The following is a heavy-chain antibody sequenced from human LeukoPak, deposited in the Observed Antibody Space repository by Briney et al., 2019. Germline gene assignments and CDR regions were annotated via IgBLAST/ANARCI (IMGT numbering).Heavy chain of an antibody. J-gene: IGHJ6*02. CDR1: GFTFSSYA. CDR2: ISGSGGST. V-gene: IGHV3-23*01. CDR3: PIDAHVEVASRRYYYGMDV. D-gene: IGHD5-12*01. Sequence: GGSLRLSCAASGFTFSSYAMSWVRQAPGKGLEWVSAISGSGGSTYYADSVKGRFTISRDNSKNTLYLQMNSLRAEDTAVYYCPIDAHVEVASRRYYYGMDVWGQGTTVTVSS.